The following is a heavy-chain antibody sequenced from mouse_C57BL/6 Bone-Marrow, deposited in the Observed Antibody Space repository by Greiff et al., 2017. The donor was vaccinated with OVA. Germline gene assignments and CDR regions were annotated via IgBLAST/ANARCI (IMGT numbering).Heavy chain of an antibody. CDR3: ASSSTVPAMDY. V-gene: IGHV3-6*01. D-gene: IGHD1-1*01. J-gene: IGHJ4*01. CDR2: ISYDGSN. Sequence: VQLKQSGPGLVKPSQSLSLTCSVTGYSITSGYYWNWLRQFPGNKLAWMGYISYDGSNNYNPSLKNRISITRDTSKNQLFLKLNAVTTEDTATYYCASSSTVPAMDYWGQGTSVTVSS. CDR1: GYSITSGYY.